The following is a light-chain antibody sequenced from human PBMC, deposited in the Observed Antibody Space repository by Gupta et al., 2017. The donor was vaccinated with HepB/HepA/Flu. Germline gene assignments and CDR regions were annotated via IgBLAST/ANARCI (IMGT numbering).Light chain of an antibody. CDR1: QSISSY. CDR2: TAY. Sequence: DSTSTHSPSSPSASVGDRVTITRRASQSISSYLHWYQQKPGNAPKLLIYTAYSLQSGVPSRFSGSGSGTDFTLTISSLQPEDFATYYCQQSYSTPRTFGQGTKVEIK. J-gene: IGKJ1*01. V-gene: IGKV1-39*01. CDR3: QQSYSTPRT.